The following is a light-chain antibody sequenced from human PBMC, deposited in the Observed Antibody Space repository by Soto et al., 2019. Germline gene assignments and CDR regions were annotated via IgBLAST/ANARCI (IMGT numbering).Light chain of an antibody. V-gene: IGKV3-20*01. J-gene: IGKJ4*01. CDR3: QQYGDSLLT. CDR1: ESVISD. CDR2: GAS. Sequence: EIVLTQSPGTLSLSPGERVTLSCRASESVISDVAWYQQKPGQSPRLLIFGASTRATSIPDRFSGSGSGTDFTLTINRLEPEDFALYYCQQYGDSLLTFGGGTKVDIK.